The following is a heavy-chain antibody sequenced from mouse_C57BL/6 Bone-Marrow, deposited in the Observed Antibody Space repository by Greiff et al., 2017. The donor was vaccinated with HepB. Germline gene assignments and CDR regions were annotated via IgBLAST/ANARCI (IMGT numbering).Heavy chain of an antibody. CDR3: ARGDYGSHYFDY. CDR1: GFTFSDYY. V-gene: IGHV5-16*01. D-gene: IGHD1-1*01. CDR2: INYDGSST. J-gene: IGHJ2*01. Sequence: EVQVVESEGGLVQPGSSMKLSCTASGFTFSDYYMAWVRQVPEKGLEWVAYINYDGSSTYYLDSLKSRFIISRDNAKNILYLQMSSLKSEDTATYYCARGDYGSHYFDYWGQGTTLTVSS.